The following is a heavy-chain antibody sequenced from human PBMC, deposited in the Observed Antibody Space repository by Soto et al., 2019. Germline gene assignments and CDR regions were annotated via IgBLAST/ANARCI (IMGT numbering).Heavy chain of an antibody. V-gene: IGHV3-7*03. CDR1: RFTFSTYW. J-gene: IGHJ4*02. CDR2: IQPDGSEK. Sequence: EVQLVESGGGLVQPGGSLRLSCAASRFTFSTYWMSWVRQAPGKGLEWVANIQPDGSEKYYVDSVKGRFTISRDNAKNSLYLQMNSLRAEDTAVYYCARGGRIRASGWFDYWGQGTLVTVSS. D-gene: IGHD6-19*01. CDR3: ARGGRIRASGWFDY.